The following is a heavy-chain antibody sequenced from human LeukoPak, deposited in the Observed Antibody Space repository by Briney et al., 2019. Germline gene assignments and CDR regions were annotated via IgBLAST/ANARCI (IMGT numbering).Heavy chain of an antibody. CDR1: GGSGSSYY. CDR2: IYYSGST. Sequence: PSETLSLICTVSGGSGSSYYWSWIRQPPEKGLEWIGYIYYSGSTKYNPSLKSRVTLSVDTSKNQFSLKLSSVTAADTAVYYCARAGADVWGQGTTVTVSS. J-gene: IGHJ6*02. CDR3: ARAGADV. V-gene: IGHV4-59*08.